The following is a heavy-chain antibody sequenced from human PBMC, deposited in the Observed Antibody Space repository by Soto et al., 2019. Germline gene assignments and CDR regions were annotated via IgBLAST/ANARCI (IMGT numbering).Heavy chain of an antibody. Sequence: SETRSLTCTVSGGSISSYYWSWIRQPPGGGLEGIGYIYYSGSTNYNPALKSRVTISVPTPKHQFSLKLSSVTAAHTAVYYCASEPIQRGYSYWFDYWGQATLVTVSS. CDR2: IYYSGST. J-gene: IGHJ4*02. CDR1: GGSISSYY. CDR3: ASEPIQRGYSYWFDY. V-gene: IGHV4-59*01. D-gene: IGHD5-18*01.